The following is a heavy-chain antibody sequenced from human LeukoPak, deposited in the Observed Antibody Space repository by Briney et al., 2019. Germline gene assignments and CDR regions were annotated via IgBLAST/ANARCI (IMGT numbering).Heavy chain of an antibody. CDR1: GSTFSSYW. Sequence: GGSLRLSCAASGSTFSSYWMHWVRQPPGKGLVWVSRITSDRSGIGYEDSVKGRFSTSRDNAKNTLYLQMNSLRAEDTAVYYCASGRLVGAPDYWGQGTLVTVSS. CDR3: ASGRLVGAPDY. CDR2: ITSDRSGI. J-gene: IGHJ4*02. D-gene: IGHD1-26*01. V-gene: IGHV3-74*01.